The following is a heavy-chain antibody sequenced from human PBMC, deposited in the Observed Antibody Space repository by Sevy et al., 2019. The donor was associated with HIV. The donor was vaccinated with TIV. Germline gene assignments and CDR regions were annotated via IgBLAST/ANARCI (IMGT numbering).Heavy chain of an antibody. J-gene: IGHJ3*02. CDR1: GFTFNTYD. D-gene: IGHD1-26*01. V-gene: IGHV3-30*03. CDR3: ARDDLVGAMIGAFDI. CDR2: ISYDGSNK. Sequence: GGSLRLSCAASGFTFNTYDMHWVRQAPGKGLEWVALISYDGSNKYYADSVKDRFTMSRDNSKNTLYLQMNSLRAEDTAVYYCARDDLVGAMIGAFDIWGQGTMVTVSS.